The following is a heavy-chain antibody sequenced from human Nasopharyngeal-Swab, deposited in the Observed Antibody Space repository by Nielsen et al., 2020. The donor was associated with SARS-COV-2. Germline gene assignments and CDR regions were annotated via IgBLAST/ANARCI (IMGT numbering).Heavy chain of an antibody. J-gene: IGHJ4*02. Sequence: GESLKISCNGSGYSFTSYWIGWVRQMHGKGLEWMGIIYPGDSDTRYSPSFQGQVTITADKSISTAYLQWSSLKASDTAMYYCARRQGYYDSSGNLDYWGQGTLVTVSS. CDR2: IYPGDSDT. CDR3: ARRQGYYDSSGNLDY. CDR1: GYSFTSYW. V-gene: IGHV5-51*01. D-gene: IGHD3-22*01.